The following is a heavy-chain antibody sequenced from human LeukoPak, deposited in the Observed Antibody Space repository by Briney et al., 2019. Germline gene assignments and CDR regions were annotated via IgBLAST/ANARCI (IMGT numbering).Heavy chain of an antibody. V-gene: IGHV3-23*01. J-gene: IGHJ3*02. D-gene: IGHD3-10*01. Sequence: GSLRLSCAASGFTFSSYAMSWVRQAPGKGLEWVSGISNSGGITWYADAVRGRFTTSRDNSKNTLFLQMNSLRDEDTAIYSCAKYYYGSGSYYDPLDAFDIWGQGTMVTVSS. CDR3: AKYYYGSGSYYDPLDAFDI. CDR1: GFTFSSYA. CDR2: ISNSGGIT.